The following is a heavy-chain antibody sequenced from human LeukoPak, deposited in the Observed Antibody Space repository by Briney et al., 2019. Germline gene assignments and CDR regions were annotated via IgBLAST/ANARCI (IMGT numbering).Heavy chain of an antibody. CDR1: GFTVSDYY. CDR2: INPDGSER. D-gene: IGHD6-19*01. V-gene: IGHV3-7*03. J-gene: IGHJ6*02. Sequence: GGSLRLSCAASGFTVSDYYMSWVRQAPGKGLEWVALINPDGSERYYVDSVKGRFTISRDNARNSLYLQMDSLRDDDTAMYFCTRDLAAVPGPRMDVWGQGTTVTVSS. CDR3: TRDLAAVPGPRMDV.